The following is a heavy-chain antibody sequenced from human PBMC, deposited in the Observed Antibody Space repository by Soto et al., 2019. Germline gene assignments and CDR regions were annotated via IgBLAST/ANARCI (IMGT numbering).Heavy chain of an antibody. CDR1: GGTFSSYA. V-gene: IGHV1-69*13. CDR3: AKKAAAGTSSYYYGMDV. J-gene: IGHJ6*02. Sequence: SVKVSCKASGGTFSSYAISGVRQAPGQGLEWMGGIIPIFGTANYAQKFQGRVTITADESTSTAYMELSSLRSEDTAVYYCAKKAAAGTSSYYYGMDVWGQGTTVTVSS. CDR2: IIPIFGTA. D-gene: IGHD6-13*01.